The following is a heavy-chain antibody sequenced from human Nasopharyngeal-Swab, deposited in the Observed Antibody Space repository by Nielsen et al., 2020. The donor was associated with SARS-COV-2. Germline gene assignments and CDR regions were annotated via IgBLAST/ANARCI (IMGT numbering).Heavy chain of an antibody. CDR2: IYPGDSDT. Sequence: GGSLRLSCKGSGYSLTSYWIGWVRQMPGKGLEWMGIIYPGDSDTRYSPYFQGQVTMSVDKSINTAYLHWSSLKASDTAMYYCARHGGFCSSTNCYGGWFDPWGQGTQVIVSS. CDR1: GYSLTSYW. J-gene: IGHJ5*02. CDR3: ARHGGFCSSTNCYGGWFDP. D-gene: IGHD2-2*01. V-gene: IGHV5-51*01.